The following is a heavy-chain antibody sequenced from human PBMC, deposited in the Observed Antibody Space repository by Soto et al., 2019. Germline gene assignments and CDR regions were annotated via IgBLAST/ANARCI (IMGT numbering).Heavy chain of an antibody. Sequence: GGSLRLSCAASGFTFNDYAMHWVRQVPGKGLEWVSGISWNSGSIGYADSVKGRFTISRDNAKNSLYLQMNSLRAEDTALYYCVKDMWEPGAAASTFDYWGRGTLVTVSS. CDR1: GFTFNDYA. CDR3: VKDMWEPGAAASTFDY. J-gene: IGHJ4*02. CDR2: ISWNSGSI. D-gene: IGHD6-13*01. V-gene: IGHV3-9*01.